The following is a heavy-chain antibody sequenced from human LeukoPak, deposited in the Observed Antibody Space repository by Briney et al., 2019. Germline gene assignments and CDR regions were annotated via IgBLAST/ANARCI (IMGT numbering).Heavy chain of an antibody. CDR1: GGSISSYY. D-gene: IGHD5-12*01. J-gene: IGHJ3*02. V-gene: IGHV4-4*07. CDR3: ARGSRGYSGYDRAFDI. Sequence: SETLSLTCTASGGSISSYYWSWIRQPAGKGLEWIGRIYTSGSTNYNPSLKSRVTMSVDTSKNQFSLKLSSVTAADTAVYYCARGSRGYSGYDRAFDIWGQGTMVTVSS. CDR2: IYTSGST.